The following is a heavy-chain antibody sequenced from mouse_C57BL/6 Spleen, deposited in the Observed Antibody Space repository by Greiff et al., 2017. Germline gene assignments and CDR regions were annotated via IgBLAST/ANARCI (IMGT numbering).Heavy chain of an antibody. CDR1: GYAFSSSW. CDR3: ARWELTGTDY. CDR2: IYPGDGDT. D-gene: IGHD4-1*01. V-gene: IGHV1-82*01. Sequence: QVQLQQSGPELVKPGASVKISCKASGYAFSSSWMNWVKQRPGKGLEWIGRIYPGDGDTNYNGKFKGKATLTADKSSSTAYMQLSSLTSEDSAVYFCARWELTGTDYWGQGTTLTVSS. J-gene: IGHJ2*01.